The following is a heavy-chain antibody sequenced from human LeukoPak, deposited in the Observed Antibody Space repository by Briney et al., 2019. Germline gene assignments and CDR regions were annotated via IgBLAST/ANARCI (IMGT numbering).Heavy chain of an antibody. Sequence: GGSLRLSCAASGFTFSSYSMNWVRQAPGKGLEWVSSISSSSSYIYYADSVKGRFTISRDNAKNSLYLQMNSLRAEDTVVYYCARDNWIQLWLRAGMDVWGQGTTVTDSS. D-gene: IGHD5-18*01. V-gene: IGHV3-21*01. CDR3: ARDNWIQLWLRAGMDV. J-gene: IGHJ6*02. CDR2: ISSSSSYI. CDR1: GFTFSSYS.